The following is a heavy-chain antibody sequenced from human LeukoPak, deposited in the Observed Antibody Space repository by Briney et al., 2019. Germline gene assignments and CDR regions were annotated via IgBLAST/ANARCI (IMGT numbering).Heavy chain of an antibody. J-gene: IGHJ6*03. CDR1: GGSFSGYY. V-gene: IGHV4-34*01. D-gene: IGHD2-8*01. CDR3: ARVSVLMVYAILPYYYYMDV. CDR2: INHSGST. Sequence: PSETLSLTCAVYGGSFSGYYWSWIRQPPGKGLEWIGEINHSGSTNYNPSLKSRVTISVDTSKNQFSLKLSSVTAADTAVYYCARVSVLMVYAILPYYYYMDVWGKGTTVTVPS.